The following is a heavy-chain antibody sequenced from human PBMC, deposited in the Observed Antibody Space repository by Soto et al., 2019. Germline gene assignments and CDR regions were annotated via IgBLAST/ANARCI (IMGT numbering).Heavy chain of an antibody. J-gene: IGHJ4*02. CDR1: GGTFSSYA. CDR3: ARSGVEYSSSAFDY. Sequence: SVNVSCKASGGTFSSYATSWVRQAPGQGLELMGGIIPIFGTANYAQKFQGRVTITAXAXXXXAXIXLXXXXSEXTAVYYCARSGVEYSSSAFDYWGQGTLVTVSS. CDR2: IIPIFGTA. D-gene: IGHD6-6*01. V-gene: IGHV1-69*13.